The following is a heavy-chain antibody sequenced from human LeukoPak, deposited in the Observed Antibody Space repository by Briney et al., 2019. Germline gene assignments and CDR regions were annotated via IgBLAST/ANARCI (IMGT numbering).Heavy chain of an antibody. J-gene: IGHJ4*02. D-gene: IGHD2-2*01. V-gene: IGHV3-66*04. CDR1: GFTVSSNY. CDR2: IYSGGST. Sequence: GGSLRLSCAASGFTVSSNYMSWVRQAPGKGLEWVSVIYSGGSTYYADSAKGRFTISRDNSKNTLYLQMNSLRAEDTAVYYCARHRGYCSSTSCYPYYFDYWGQGTLVTVSS. CDR3: ARHRGYCSSTSCYPYYFDY.